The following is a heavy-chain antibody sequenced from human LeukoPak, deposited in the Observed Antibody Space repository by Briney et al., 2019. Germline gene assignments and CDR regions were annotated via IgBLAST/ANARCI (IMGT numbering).Heavy chain of an antibody. CDR2: IYHSGST. Sequence: SETLSLTCTVSGGSISTYYWNWIRQPPGKGLEWIGYIYHSGSTNYNPSLQSRVTISVDTSKDQFSLNLNSVTAADTAVYYCARGGAARLHFQNWGQGTLVTVSS. J-gene: IGHJ1*01. V-gene: IGHV4-59*01. D-gene: IGHD6-6*01. CDR1: GGSISTYY. CDR3: ARGGAARLHFQN.